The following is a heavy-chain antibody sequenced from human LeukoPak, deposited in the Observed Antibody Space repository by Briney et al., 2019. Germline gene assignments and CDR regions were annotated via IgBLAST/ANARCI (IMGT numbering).Heavy chain of an antibody. CDR1: GGSISSGYYY. D-gene: IGHD3-10*01. J-gene: IGHJ3*02. Sequence: SETLSLTCAVSGGSISSGYYYWSWIRQPAGKGLEWIGRIYTSGSTNYNPSLKSRVTMSVDTSKNQFSLKLSSVTAADTAVYYCARTYGSAAFDIWGQGTMVTVSS. CDR2: IYTSGST. CDR3: ARTYGSAAFDI. V-gene: IGHV4-61*02.